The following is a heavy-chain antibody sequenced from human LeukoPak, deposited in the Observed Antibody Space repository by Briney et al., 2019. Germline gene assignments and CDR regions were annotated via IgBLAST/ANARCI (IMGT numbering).Heavy chain of an antibody. D-gene: IGHD6-19*01. CDR3: AMTIVVAGFTDYFDY. CDR1: GFTVSSNY. J-gene: IGHJ4*02. Sequence: PGGSLSLSCAASGFTVSSNYMSWVRQAPGRRLEWVSVIYSGGSTYYADSVEDRFTISRDNSKNMLYLQMNSLRAEDTAVYYCAMTIVVAGFTDYFDYRGQGTLVSVSS. V-gene: IGHV3-53*01. CDR2: IYSGGST.